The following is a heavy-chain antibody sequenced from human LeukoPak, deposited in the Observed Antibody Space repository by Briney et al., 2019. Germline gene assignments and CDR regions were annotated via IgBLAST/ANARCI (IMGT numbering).Heavy chain of an antibody. Sequence: SETLSLTCTVSGGSISSYYWSWIRQPPGKGLEWIGYIYYSGSTNYNPSLKSRVTISVDTSKNQFSLKLSSVTAADTAVYYCARADQNFGGDCYYFDYWGQGTLVTVSS. CDR2: IYYSGST. D-gene: IGHD2-21*02. J-gene: IGHJ4*02. CDR3: ARADQNFGGDCYYFDY. CDR1: GGSISSYY. V-gene: IGHV4-59*01.